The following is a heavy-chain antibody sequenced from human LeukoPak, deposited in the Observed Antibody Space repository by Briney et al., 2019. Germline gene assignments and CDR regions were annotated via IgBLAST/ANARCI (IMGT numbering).Heavy chain of an antibody. CDR3: ARGRRQLVLGYYYMDV. CDR2: ISAYNGNT. V-gene: IGHV1-18*01. J-gene: IGHJ6*03. D-gene: IGHD6-13*01. CDR1: GYTFTSYG. Sequence: HVASVKVSCKASGYTFTSYGISWVRQAPGQGLEWMGWISAYNGNTNYAQKLQGRVTMTTDTSTSTAYMELRSLRSDDTAVYYCARGRRQLVLGYYYMDVWGKGTTVTVSS.